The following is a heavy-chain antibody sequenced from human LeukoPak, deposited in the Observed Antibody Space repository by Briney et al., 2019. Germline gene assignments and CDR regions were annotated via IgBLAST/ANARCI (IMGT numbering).Heavy chain of an antibody. CDR3: ARDIAAAGLPWFLLEYGMDV. CDR2: ISSSGSTI. J-gene: IGHJ6*02. D-gene: IGHD6-13*01. V-gene: IGHV3-48*03. CDR1: GFTFSSYE. Sequence: GGSLRLSCAASGFTFSSYEMNWVRQVPGKGLEWVSYISSSGSTIYYADSVKGRFTISRDNAKNSLYLQMNSLRAEDTAVYYCARDIAAAGLPWFLLEYGMDVWGQGTTVTVSS.